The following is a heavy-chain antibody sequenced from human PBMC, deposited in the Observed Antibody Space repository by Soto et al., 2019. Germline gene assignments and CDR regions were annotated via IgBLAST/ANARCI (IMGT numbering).Heavy chain of an antibody. CDR1: GGSISSGGYY. Sequence: QVQLQESGPGLVKPSQTLSLTCTVSGGSISSGGYYWSWIRQHPGKGLEWIGYIYYSGSTYYNPSLKSRVTISVDTSKTQFSLKLSSVTAADTAVYYCARGSADTVTTRPLDYWGQGTLVTVSS. D-gene: IGHD4-17*01. V-gene: IGHV4-31*03. J-gene: IGHJ4*02. CDR3: ARGSADTVTTRPLDY. CDR2: IYYSGST.